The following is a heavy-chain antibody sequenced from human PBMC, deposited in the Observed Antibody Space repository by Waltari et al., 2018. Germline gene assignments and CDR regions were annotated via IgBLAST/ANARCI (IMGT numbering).Heavy chain of an antibody. Sequence: QVQLQEAGPGLVKPSEALSLTCTVSGGSVSSHRWSWIRQPPGKGLEWIGYIDYSGSTNYNPSLKSRVTISVETSKNQYSLRLSSVMAADTAVYYCARTKTGDYCDYWGPGILVTVSS. CDR3: ARTKTGDYCDY. V-gene: IGHV4-59*02. J-gene: IGHJ4*02. D-gene: IGHD7-27*01. CDR1: GGSVSSHR. CDR2: IDYSGST.